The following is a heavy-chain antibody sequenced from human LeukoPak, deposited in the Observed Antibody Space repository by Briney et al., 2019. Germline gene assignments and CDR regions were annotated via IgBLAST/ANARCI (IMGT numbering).Heavy chain of an antibody. CDR2: INSDGSST. CDR3: VRVRHYGWFDP. CDR1: GFTFSSYW. Sequence: PGGSLRLSCAASGFTFSSYWMHWVRQAPGKGLVWVSRINSDGSSTSYADSVKGRFTISRDNAKNTLYLQMNSLRADDTAIYYCVRVRHYGWFDPWGQGTLVTVSS. J-gene: IGHJ5*02. V-gene: IGHV3-74*01. D-gene: IGHD3-10*01.